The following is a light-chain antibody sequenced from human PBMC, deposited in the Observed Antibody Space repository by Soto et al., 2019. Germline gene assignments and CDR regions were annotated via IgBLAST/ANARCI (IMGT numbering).Light chain of an antibody. Sequence: AIQLTQSPSSLSASVGDRVTITCRASQAIRNDLGWFQQKPGKAPKRLIYAGSTLHSGVSSRFSGSGSGTEFTLTISSLQAEDFATYYCLQYYSYPRTFGQGTKVDIK. CDR2: AGS. V-gene: IGKV1-6*01. CDR3: LQYYSYPRT. CDR1: QAIRND. J-gene: IGKJ1*01.